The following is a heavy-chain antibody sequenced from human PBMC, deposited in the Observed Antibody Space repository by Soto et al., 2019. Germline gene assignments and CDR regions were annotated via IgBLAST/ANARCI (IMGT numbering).Heavy chain of an antibody. CDR2: IIPIFGTA. Sequence: ASVKVSCKASGGTFSSYAISWVRQAPGQGLEWMGGIIPIFGTANYAQKFQGRVTITADKSTSTAYMELSSLRSEDTAVYYCARGPGFGVVTHFDYWGQGTLVTVSS. CDR1: GGTFSSYA. V-gene: IGHV1-69*06. CDR3: ARGPGFGVVTHFDY. D-gene: IGHD3-3*01. J-gene: IGHJ4*02.